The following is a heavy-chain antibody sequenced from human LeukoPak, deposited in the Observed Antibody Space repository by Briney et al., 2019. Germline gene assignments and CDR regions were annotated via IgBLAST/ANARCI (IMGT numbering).Heavy chain of an antibody. V-gene: IGHV3-9*01. CDR3: AKDIGTYSSSLGFDY. J-gene: IGHJ4*02. CDR1: GFTFDDYA. D-gene: IGHD6-13*01. Sequence: PGGSLRLSCAASGFTFDDYAMHWVRQAPGKGLEWVSGISWNSGSIGYADSVKGRFTISRDNAKNSLYLQMNSLRAEDTALYYCAKDIGTYSSSLGFDYWAREPWSPSPQ. CDR2: ISWNSGSI.